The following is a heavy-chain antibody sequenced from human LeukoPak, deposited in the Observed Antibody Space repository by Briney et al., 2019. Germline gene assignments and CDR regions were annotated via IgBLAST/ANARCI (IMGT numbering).Heavy chain of an antibody. D-gene: IGHD1-1*01. V-gene: IGHV3-30-3*01. CDR2: ISYDGSNK. CDR3: AKDTRDGKRAFDI. J-gene: IGHJ3*02. CDR1: GFIFSDYY. Sequence: PGGSLRLSCAASGFIFSDYYMSWIRQAPGKGLEWVAVISYDGSNKYYADSVKGRFTISRDNAKNSLYLQMNSLRAEDTALYYCAKDTRDGKRAFDIWGQGTMVTVSS.